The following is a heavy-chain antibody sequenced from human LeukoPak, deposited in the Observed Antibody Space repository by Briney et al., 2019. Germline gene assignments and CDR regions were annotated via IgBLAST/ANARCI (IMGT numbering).Heavy chain of an antibody. D-gene: IGHD6-13*01. CDR2: MNPNSGNT. Sequence: ASVKVSCKASGYTFTSYDINWVRQATGQGLEWMGWMNPNSGNTGYAQKFQGRVTMTRNTSISTAYMELSSLRSEDTAVYYCARGHSSSCYGWFDPWGQGTLVTVSS. CDR1: GYTFTSYD. J-gene: IGHJ5*02. V-gene: IGHV1-8*01. CDR3: ARGHSSSCYGWFDP.